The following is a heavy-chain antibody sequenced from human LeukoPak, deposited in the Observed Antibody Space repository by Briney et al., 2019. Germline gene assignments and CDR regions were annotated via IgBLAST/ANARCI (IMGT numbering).Heavy chain of an antibody. CDR2: IYHSGST. D-gene: IGHD3-3*01. J-gene: IGHJ4*02. V-gene: IGHV4-39*07. Sequence: SETQSLTCTVSGGSISSSSYYWGWLRQPPGTGLEWIGSIYHSGSTYYNPSLKSRVTISVDTSKNQFSLKLSSVTAADTAVYYCARAEFLEWFADWGQGTLVTVSS. CDR3: ARAEFLEWFAD. CDR1: GGSISSSSYY.